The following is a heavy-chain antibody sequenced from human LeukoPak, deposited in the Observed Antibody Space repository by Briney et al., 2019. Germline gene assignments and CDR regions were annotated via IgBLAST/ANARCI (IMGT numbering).Heavy chain of an antibody. V-gene: IGHV3-21*01. J-gene: IGHJ4*02. CDR3: AKGSQRHTSTWYGTSFDY. CDR2: ISSSSSYI. CDR1: GFTFSSYS. D-gene: IGHD6-13*01. Sequence: GGSLRLSCAASGFTFSSYSMNWVRQAPGKGLEWVSSISSSSSYIYYADSVKGRFTISRDNAKNSLYLQMNSLRAEDTALYYCAKGSQRHTSTWYGTSFDYWGQGTLVTVSS.